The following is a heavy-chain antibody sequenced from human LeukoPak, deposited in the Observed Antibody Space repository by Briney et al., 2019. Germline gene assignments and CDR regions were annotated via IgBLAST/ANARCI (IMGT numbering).Heavy chain of an antibody. CDR2: INHSGST. CDR1: GGSFSGYY. Sequence: SETLSLTCAVYGGSFSGYYWSWIRQPPGKGLEWIGEINHSGSTYYNPSLKSGVTISLDTSKNQVSLKLSSVTAADTAVYYCARVVSNGDRAAFDIWGQGTMITVSS. J-gene: IGHJ3*02. CDR3: ARVVSNGDRAAFDI. V-gene: IGHV4-34*01. D-gene: IGHD2-8*01.